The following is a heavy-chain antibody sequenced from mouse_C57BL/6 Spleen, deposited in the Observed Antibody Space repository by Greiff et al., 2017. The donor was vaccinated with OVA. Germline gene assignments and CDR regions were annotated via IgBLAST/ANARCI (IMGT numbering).Heavy chain of an antibody. CDR3: ARGDPSLYFDY. CDR1: GYSFTGYF. J-gene: IGHJ2*01. V-gene: IGHV1-20*01. Sequence: EVKLVESGPELVKPGDSVKISCKASGYSFTGYFMNWVMQSHGKSLEWIGRINPYNGDTFYNQKFKGKATLTVDKSSSTAHMELRSLTSEDSAVYYCARGDPSLYFDYWGQGTTLTVSS. CDR2: INPYNGDT.